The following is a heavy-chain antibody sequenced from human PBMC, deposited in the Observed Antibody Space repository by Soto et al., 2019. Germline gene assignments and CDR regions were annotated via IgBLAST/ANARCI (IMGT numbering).Heavy chain of an antibody. CDR1: GFSLSSYA. CDR2: MSYDETKK. D-gene: IGHD2-15*01. J-gene: IGHJ4*02. Sequence: QVQLVESGGGVVQPGGSLRLSCATSGFSLSSYAMHWVRQAPGKGLEWVALMSYDETKKYYADSVKGRFTISRDTSKNTLLLQRNNLRVEDTAVYYCAKDRRDGDFMHILVVDFWGQGALVTVSS. CDR3: AKDRRDGDFMHILVVDF. V-gene: IGHV3-30*18.